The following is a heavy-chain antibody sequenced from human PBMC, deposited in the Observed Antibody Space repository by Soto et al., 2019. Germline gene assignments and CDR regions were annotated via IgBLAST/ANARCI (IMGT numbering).Heavy chain of an antibody. CDR1: GFTFSAYW. D-gene: IGHD1-1*01. J-gene: IGHJ4*02. CDR2: ISDDGSTT. Sequence: SLRLSCEVSGFTFSAYWMHWVRQVPGKGLIWVSRISDDGSTTTYADSVKGRFTISRDNAKNTLYLQMNSLRADDTGLYYCTRGPRVSSTGTGAHWGQGTLVTVSS. V-gene: IGHV3-74*01. CDR3: TRGPRVSSTGTGAH.